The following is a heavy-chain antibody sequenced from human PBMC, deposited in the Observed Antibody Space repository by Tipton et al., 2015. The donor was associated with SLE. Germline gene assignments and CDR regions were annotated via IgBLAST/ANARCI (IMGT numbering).Heavy chain of an antibody. J-gene: IGHJ6*03. CDR3: ARAPYYDSSGLPYYYYYMDV. D-gene: IGHD3-22*01. Sequence: TLSLTCTVSGGSISSGSYYWSWIRQPAGKGLEWIGHIYTSGSTNYNPSLKSRVTISVDTSKNQFSLKLSSVTAADTAVYYCARAPYYDSSGLPYYYYYMDVWGKGPRSPSP. CDR1: GGSISSGSYY. V-gene: IGHV4-61*09. CDR2: IYTSGST.